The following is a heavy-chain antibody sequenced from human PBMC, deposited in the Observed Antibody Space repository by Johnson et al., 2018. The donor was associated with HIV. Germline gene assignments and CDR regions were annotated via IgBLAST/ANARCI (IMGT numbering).Heavy chain of an antibody. CDR1: GFTVSSNY. CDR3: ARSKDCSVGTCPDAFDI. Sequence: QVQLVESGGGLVQPGGSLRLSCAASGFTVSSNYMSWIHQAPGKGLEWVSYISSSGTTIYSADSVQGRFTTSRDNAKNSLYLQMNSLRAEDTAVYYCARSKDCSVGTCPDAFDIWGQGTLVMVSS. J-gene: IGHJ3*02. V-gene: IGHV3-11*04. D-gene: IGHD2-15*01. CDR2: ISSSGTTI.